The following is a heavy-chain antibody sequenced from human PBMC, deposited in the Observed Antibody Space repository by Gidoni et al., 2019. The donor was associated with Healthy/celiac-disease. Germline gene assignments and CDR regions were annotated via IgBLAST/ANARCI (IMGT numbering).Heavy chain of an antibody. CDR2: INAGNGNT. J-gene: IGHJ5*02. CDR3: ARVGWTEVGSNWFDP. Sequence: QVQLVQSGAEVKKPGASVKASCKASGYTFTSYAMHWVRQAPGQRLEWMGWINAGNGNTKYSQKFQGRVTITRDTSASTAYMELSSLRSEDTAVYYCARVGWTEVGSNWFDPWGQGTLVTVSS. V-gene: IGHV1-3*01. D-gene: IGHD2-15*01. CDR1: GYTFTSYA.